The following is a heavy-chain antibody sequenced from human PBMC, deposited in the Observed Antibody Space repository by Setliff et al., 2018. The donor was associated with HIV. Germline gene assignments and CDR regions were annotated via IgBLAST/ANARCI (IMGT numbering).Heavy chain of an antibody. Sequence: SVKVSCKASGGTFRDSSISWLRQAPGQGLEWMGGIIPFTGTTNYAQKFQGRVTITTDESRSIVYMEVSSLRSEDTAVYYCARAPRLTMIRGVFDYWGQGTLVTVSS. CDR3: ARAPRLTMIRGVFDY. J-gene: IGHJ4*02. CDR1: GGTFRDSS. CDR2: IIPFTGTT. V-gene: IGHV1-69*05. D-gene: IGHD3-10*01.